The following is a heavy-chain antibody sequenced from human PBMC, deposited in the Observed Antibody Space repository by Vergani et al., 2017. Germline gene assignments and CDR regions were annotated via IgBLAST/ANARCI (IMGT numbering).Heavy chain of an antibody. J-gene: IGHJ4*02. V-gene: IGHV4-39*01. Sequence: QVQLQESGPGLVKPSQTLSLTCTVSGGSISSSSYYWGWIRQPPGKGLEWIGSIYYSGSTYYNPSLKSRVTISVDTSKNQFSLKLSSVTAADTAVYYCARHVLWFGELSHFDYWGQGTLVTVSS. CDR2: IYYSGST. D-gene: IGHD3-10*01. CDR3: ARHVLWFGELSHFDY. CDR1: GGSISSSSYY.